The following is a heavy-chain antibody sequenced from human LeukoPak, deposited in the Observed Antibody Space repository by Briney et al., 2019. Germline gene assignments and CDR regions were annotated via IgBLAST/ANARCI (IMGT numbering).Heavy chain of an antibody. V-gene: IGHV4-34*01. CDR3: ARDREWILGYRNYYMDV. D-gene: IGHD3-3*01. CDR1: GGSFSGYY. Sequence: SETLSLTCAVYGGSFSGYYWSWIRQPPGKGLEWIGEINHSGSTNYNPSLKSRVTISVDTSKNQFSLKLSSVTAADTAVYYCARDREWILGYRNYYMDVWGKGTTVTVSS. J-gene: IGHJ6*03. CDR2: INHSGST.